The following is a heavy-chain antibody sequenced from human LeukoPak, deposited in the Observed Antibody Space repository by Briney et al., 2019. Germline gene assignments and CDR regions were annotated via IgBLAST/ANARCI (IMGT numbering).Heavy chain of an antibody. CDR3: AKSYNGYESKPDY. CDR1: GFTFSSYA. D-gene: IGHD5-12*01. Sequence: GGSLRLSCAASGFTFSSYAMSWVRQAPGKGLEWVSSISNSGGRTFYTDSVKGRFTVSRDNSKITLYLQMNSLRAEDTAVYYCAKSYNGYESKPDYWGQGTLVTVSS. V-gene: IGHV3-23*01. CDR2: ISNSGGRT. J-gene: IGHJ4*02.